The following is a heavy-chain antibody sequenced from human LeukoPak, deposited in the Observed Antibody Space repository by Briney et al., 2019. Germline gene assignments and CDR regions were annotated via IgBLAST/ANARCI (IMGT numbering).Heavy chain of an antibody. J-gene: IGHJ5*02. CDR2: IFPRDSNT. CDR3: ARQAGSSWFWFDP. D-gene: IGHD6-19*01. Sequence: GESLKISCKGSGYSFTSYWIAWVRQMPGKGLEWMGIIFPRDSNTRYSPSFQGQVTIPADKSISTAYLQWSSLKASDTAIYYCARQAGSSWFWFDPWGQGTRVTVSS. V-gene: IGHV5-51*01. CDR1: GYSFTSYW.